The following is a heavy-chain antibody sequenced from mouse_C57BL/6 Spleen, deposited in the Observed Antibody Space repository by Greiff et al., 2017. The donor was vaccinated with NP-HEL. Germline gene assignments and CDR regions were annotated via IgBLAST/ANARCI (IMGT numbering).Heavy chain of an antibody. CDR3: ARGGLFYDYDEAY. CDR1: GYTFTSYW. J-gene: IGHJ3*01. Sequence: QVQLQQPGAELVKPGASVKMSCKASGYTFTSYWITWVKQRPGQGLEWIGDIYPGSGSTNYTEKFKSKATLTVDTSSSTAYTQLSSLTSDDSAVYYCARGGLFYDYDEAYWGQGTLVTVSA. CDR2: IYPGSGST. V-gene: IGHV1-55*01. D-gene: IGHD2-4*01.